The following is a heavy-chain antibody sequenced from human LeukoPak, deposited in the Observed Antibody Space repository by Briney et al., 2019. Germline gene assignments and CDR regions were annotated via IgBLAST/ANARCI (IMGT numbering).Heavy chain of an antibody. Sequence: PGGSLRLSCAVSGFTFNSYAMNWVRQAPGKGLEWVSVISGSGGSTYYIDSVKGRLTISRDNSKNTLYLQMNSLRAEDTAVYYCARGFHLTYYDILTGPYYFDYWGQGTLVTVSS. V-gene: IGHV3-23*01. CDR3: ARGFHLTYYDILTGPYYFDY. J-gene: IGHJ4*02. CDR2: ISGSGGST. D-gene: IGHD3-9*01. CDR1: GFTFNSYA.